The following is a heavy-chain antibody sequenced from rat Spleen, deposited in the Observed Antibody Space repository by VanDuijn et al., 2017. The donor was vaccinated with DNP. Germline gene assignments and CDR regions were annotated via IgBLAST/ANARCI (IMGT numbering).Heavy chain of an antibody. CDR3: ARPDH. V-gene: IGHV5-7*01. J-gene: IGHJ2*01. Sequence: EVQLVESGGGLVQPGRSLKLSCAASGLAFSDYNMAWVRQAPKKGLEWVATISSDGSRIYYRDSVKGRFTLSRDNAKNTLYLQMDSLRSEDTATYYCARPDHWGQGVMVTVSS. CDR1: GLAFSDYN. CDR2: ISSDGSRI.